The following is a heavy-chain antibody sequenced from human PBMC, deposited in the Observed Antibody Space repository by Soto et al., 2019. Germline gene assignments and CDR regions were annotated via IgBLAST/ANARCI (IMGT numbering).Heavy chain of an antibody. CDR2: IKQDGSEK. CDR1: GFAFSAYW. D-gene: IGHD3-10*01. Sequence: PGGSLRLSCAASGFAFSAYWMTWVRQAPGKGLEWVANIKQDGSEKYYVDSVKGRFTVFRDNTKNSLYLQMNSLRGEDTAVYYCAREFLGSGKLDSWGQGTLVTVSS. CDR3: AREFLGSGKLDS. J-gene: IGHJ4*02. V-gene: IGHV3-7*01.